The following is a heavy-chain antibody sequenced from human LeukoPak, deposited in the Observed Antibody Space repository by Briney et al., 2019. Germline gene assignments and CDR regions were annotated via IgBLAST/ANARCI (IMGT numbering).Heavy chain of an antibody. CDR3: ARTYDYIWGSFRSHSFDS. CDR1: GRSISTSTYY. CDR2: FYYSGDT. Sequence: SETLSLTCTVSGRSISTSTYYWGWIRQPPGKGLEWIGSFYYSGDTYYNPSLKSRVIISVDASKNQFSLKLSSVTAADTGVYYCARTYDYIWGSFRSHSFDSWGQGTLVTVSS. D-gene: IGHD3-16*02. J-gene: IGHJ4*02. V-gene: IGHV4-39*01.